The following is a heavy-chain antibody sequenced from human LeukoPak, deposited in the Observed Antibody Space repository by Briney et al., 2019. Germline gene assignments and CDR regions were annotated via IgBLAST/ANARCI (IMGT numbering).Heavy chain of an antibody. Sequence: GASVNVSCTASGYTFTSYGISWVRQAPGQGLEWMGWISAYNGNTNYAQKLQGRVTMTTDTSTSTAYMELRSLRSDDTAVYYCARDFSDDSSGYLTDYWGQGTLVTVSS. CDR1: GYTFTSYG. D-gene: IGHD3-22*01. V-gene: IGHV1-18*01. J-gene: IGHJ4*02. CDR2: ISAYNGNT. CDR3: ARDFSDDSSGYLTDY.